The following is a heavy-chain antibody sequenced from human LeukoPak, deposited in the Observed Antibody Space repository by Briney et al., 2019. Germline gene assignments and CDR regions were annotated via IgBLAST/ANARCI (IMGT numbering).Heavy chain of an antibody. CDR1: GFTFSSYS. CDR2: ISSSSSYI. Sequence: GGSLRLSCAASGFTFSSYSMNWVRQAPGKGLEWVSSISSSSSYIYYADSVKGRFTISRDNAKNSLYLQMNSLRAEDTAVYYCARDLYYGSGSYLFWFDPWGQGTLVTVSS. D-gene: IGHD3-10*01. CDR3: ARDLYYGSGSYLFWFDP. V-gene: IGHV3-21*01. J-gene: IGHJ5*02.